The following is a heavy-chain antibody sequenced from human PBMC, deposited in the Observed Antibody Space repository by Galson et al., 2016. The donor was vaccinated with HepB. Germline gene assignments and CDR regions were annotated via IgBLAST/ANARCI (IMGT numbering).Heavy chain of an antibody. Sequence: SLRLSCAASGFTFSSYGMHWVRQAPGKGLEWVAVIWNDGSNKYYADSVKGRFPISRDNSKNTLYLELNSLRAEDTAVHYCARERKPQLEWLFRSRLRPVDYWGQGTLVTVSS. V-gene: IGHV3-33*01. CDR3: ARERKPQLEWLFRSRLRPVDY. CDR2: IWNDGSNK. D-gene: IGHD3-3*01. J-gene: IGHJ4*02. CDR1: GFTFSSYG.